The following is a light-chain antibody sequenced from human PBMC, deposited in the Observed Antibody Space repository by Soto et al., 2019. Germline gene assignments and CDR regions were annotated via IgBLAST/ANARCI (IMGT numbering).Light chain of an antibody. CDR1: SSDIGAYDY. J-gene: IGLJ1*01. CDR2: EVN. CDR3: FSYAGITPYV. Sequence: QSALTQPASLSGSPGQSITISCTGTSSDIGAYDYVSWFQQHPGKAPKLMISEVNNRPSGVSNRFSGSKSGNTAYLTISGLQVEDEAEYFCFSYAGITPYVFGTGTKVTVL. V-gene: IGLV2-14*01.